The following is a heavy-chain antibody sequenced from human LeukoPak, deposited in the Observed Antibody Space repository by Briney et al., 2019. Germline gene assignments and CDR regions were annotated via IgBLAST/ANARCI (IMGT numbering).Heavy chain of an antibody. CDR2: IYYSGST. CDR1: GGSISSYY. V-gene: IGHV4-59*01. D-gene: IGHD3-16*01. J-gene: IGHJ6*03. Sequence: SETLSLTCTVSGGSISSYYWSWIRQPPGKGLEWIGYIYYSGSTNYNSSLKSRVTISVDTSKNQFSLNLSSVTAADTAVYYCARVVGGASGRYYYYYMDVWGKGTTVTVSS. CDR3: ARVVGGASGRYYYYYMDV.